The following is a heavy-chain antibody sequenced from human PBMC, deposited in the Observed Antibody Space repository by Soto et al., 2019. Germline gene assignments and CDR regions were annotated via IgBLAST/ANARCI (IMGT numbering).Heavy chain of an antibody. CDR3: AREWELLHGGAFDI. J-gene: IGHJ3*02. CDR1: GGSISSGDYY. V-gene: IGHV4-30-4*01. CDR2: IYYSGST. Sequence: SETLSLTCTVSGGSISSGDYYWSWIRQPPGKGLEWIGYIYYSGSTYYNPSLKSRVTISVDTSKNQFSLKLSSVTAADTAVYYCAREWELLHGGAFDIWGQGTMVTVSS. D-gene: IGHD1-26*01.